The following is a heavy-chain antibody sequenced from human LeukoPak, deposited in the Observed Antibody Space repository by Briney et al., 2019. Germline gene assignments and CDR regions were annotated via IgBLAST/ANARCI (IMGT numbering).Heavy chain of an antibody. CDR3: ARVGPGAYCSSTSCYWD. V-gene: IGHV3-23*01. CDR2: ISGSGGST. CDR1: GFTFSSYA. J-gene: IGHJ4*02. D-gene: IGHD2-2*01. Sequence: GGSLRLSCAASGFTFSSYAMSWVRQAPGKGLEWVSAISGSGGSTYYADSVKGRFTISRDNSKNTLYLQMNSLRAEDTAVYYCARVGPGAYCSSTSCYWDWGQGTLVTVSS.